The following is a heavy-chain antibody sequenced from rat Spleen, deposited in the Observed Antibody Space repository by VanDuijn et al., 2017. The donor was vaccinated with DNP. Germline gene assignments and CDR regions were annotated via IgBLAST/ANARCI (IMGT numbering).Heavy chain of an antibody. J-gene: IGHJ2*01. CDR2: ISSSGDNT. CDR1: GLTFSNAD. CDR3: VTRGKYGGYDY. D-gene: IGHD1-11*01. V-gene: IGHV5-25*01. Sequence: EVQLVESGGGLVQPGRSMKLSCGASGLTFSNADMAWVRQAPTGGLEWVASISSSGDNTYYRDSVKGRFIISRDNAKTTLNLQMDSLRSEDTATYYCVTRGKYGGYDYWGQGVMVTVSS.